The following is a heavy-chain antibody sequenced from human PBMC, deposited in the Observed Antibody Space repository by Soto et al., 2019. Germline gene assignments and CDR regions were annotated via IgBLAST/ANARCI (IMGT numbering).Heavy chain of an antibody. Sequence: QMQLVQSGPEVKKPGTSVKVSCKASGCTFTTSAMQWVRQARGQRPEWIGWIVVGSGNINYAQKFQERVTITRDMSTGTAYMEVSSLRSEDTAVYYCAATIIAVAGSGYYGMDVWGQGTTVTVSS. CDR1: GCTFTTSA. V-gene: IGHV1-58*02. CDR2: IVVGSGNI. CDR3: AATIIAVAGSGYYGMDV. D-gene: IGHD6-19*01. J-gene: IGHJ6*02.